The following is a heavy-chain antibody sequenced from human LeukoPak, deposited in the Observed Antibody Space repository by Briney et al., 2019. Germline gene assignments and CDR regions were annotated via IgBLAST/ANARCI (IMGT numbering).Heavy chain of an antibody. CDR1: GGSFCGYY. Sequence: PSETLSLTCAVYGGSFCGYYWSWIRQPPGKGLEWIGEINHSGSTNYNPSLKSRVTISVDTSKNQFSLKLSSVTAADTAVYYCARGLRDYYDSSVFLPSGTYYFDYWGQGTLVTVSS. CDR2: INHSGST. D-gene: IGHD3-22*01. CDR3: ARGLRDYYDSSVFLPSGTYYFDY. V-gene: IGHV4-34*01. J-gene: IGHJ4*02.